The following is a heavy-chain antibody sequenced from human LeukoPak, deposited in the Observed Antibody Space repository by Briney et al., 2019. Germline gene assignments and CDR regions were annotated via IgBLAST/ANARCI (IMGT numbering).Heavy chain of an antibody. J-gene: IGHJ4*02. CDR1: GGSISSYY. CDR3: ARGLHTDTGYRSSCFDY. V-gene: IGHV4-59*01. D-gene: IGHD6-13*01. Sequence: SETLSLTCTVSGGSISSYYWSWIRQPPGKGLEWIGYIYYSGSTNYNPSLKSRVTISVDTSKNQFSLKLSSVTAADTAVYYCARGLHTDTGYRSSCFDYWGQGTLVTVSS. CDR2: IYYSGST.